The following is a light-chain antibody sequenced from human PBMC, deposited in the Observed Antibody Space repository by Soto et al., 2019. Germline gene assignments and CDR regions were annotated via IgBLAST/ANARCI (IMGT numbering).Light chain of an antibody. J-gene: IGKJ2*01. Sequence: EIVMTQSPATLSVSPGERATLSCRASQSVSSNLAWYQQKPGQAPRLLIYGASTRATGIPARFSGSGSGTEFNLTISSLPSEYFAIYYCQQYNNWPPYTFGQGTKLEIK. V-gene: IGKV3-15*01. CDR2: GAS. CDR1: QSVSSN. CDR3: QQYNNWPPYT.